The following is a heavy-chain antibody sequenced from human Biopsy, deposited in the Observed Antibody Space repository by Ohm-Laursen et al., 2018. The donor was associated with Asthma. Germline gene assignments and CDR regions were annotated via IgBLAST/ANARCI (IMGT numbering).Heavy chain of an antibody. CDR3: ARGYSGSDRIVYYYSGLEV. CDR1: GDSFSNYA. D-gene: IGHD5-12*01. CDR2: LIPVLGTP. J-gene: IGHJ6*02. Sequence: SSVKVSCKISGDSFSNYAISWVRQAPGQGLEWMGGLIPVLGTPDHAQMFEGRVTITADESTSTAYMELSSLSSEDTAVYYCARGYSGSDRIVYYYSGLEVWGQGTTVTVSS. V-gene: IGHV1-69*01.